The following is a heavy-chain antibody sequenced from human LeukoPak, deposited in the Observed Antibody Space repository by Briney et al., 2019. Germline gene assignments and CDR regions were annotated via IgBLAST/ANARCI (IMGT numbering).Heavy chain of an antibody. V-gene: IGHV3-20*04. CDR2: INWNGRSI. Sequence: GGSLRLSCAASGFTFSSYAMSWVRQAPGKGLEWVSGINWNGRSIGYADSVKGRFTVSRDNAKSSLYLQMNSLRAEDTALYYCARAYGKWNDVYFYAFDLWGQGTMVTASS. J-gene: IGHJ3*01. CDR1: GFTFSSYA. CDR3: ARAYGKWNDVYFYAFDL. D-gene: IGHD1-20*01.